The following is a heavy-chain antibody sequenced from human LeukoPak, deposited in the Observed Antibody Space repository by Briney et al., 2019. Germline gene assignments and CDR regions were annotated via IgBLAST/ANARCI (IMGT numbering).Heavy chain of an antibody. CDR1: GGSISSYY. J-gene: IGHJ3*02. V-gene: IGHV4-59*01. CDR2: IYYSGST. D-gene: IGHD3-9*01. CDR3: ARVLRNFDWLDAFDI. Sequence: SETLSLTCTVSGGSISSYYWSWIRQPPGKGLEWIGYIYYSGSTNYSPSLKSRVTTSVDTSKNQFSLKLSSVPAADTAVYYCARVLRNFDWLDAFDIWGQGTMVSVSS.